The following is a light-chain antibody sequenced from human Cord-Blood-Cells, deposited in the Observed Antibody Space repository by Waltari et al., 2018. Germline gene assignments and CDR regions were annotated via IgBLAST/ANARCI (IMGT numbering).Light chain of an antibody. Sequence: DIQMTQSPSSLSGSVGDRVTITCRASQSISSYLNWYQQKPGKAPKLLIDAASSLQSRVPSRFSGSGSGTDFTLTISSLQPEDFATYYCQQSYSTPLTFGGGTKVEIK. J-gene: IGKJ4*01. CDR3: QQSYSTPLT. CDR1: QSISSY. V-gene: IGKV1-39*01. CDR2: AAS.